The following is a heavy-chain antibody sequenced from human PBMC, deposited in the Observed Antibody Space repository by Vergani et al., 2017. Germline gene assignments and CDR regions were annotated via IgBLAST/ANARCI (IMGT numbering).Heavy chain of an antibody. Sequence: QVQLQQWGAGLLKPSETLSLTCAVYGGSFSGYYWSWIRQPPGKGLEWIGEINHSGSTNYNPSLKSRVTISVDTSKNQFSLKLSSVTAADTAVYYCAREWNYGGNNWFDPWGQGTLVTVSS. CDR3: AREWNYGGNNWFDP. CDR1: GGSFSGYY. D-gene: IGHD4-23*01. J-gene: IGHJ5*02. V-gene: IGHV4-34*01. CDR2: INHSGST.